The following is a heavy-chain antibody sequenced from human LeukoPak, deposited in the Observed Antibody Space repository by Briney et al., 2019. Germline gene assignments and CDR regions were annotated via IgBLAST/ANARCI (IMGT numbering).Heavy chain of an antibody. V-gene: IGHV4-4*07. Sequence: PSGTLSLTCTVSGGPMYSYYWTWIRQPAGRGLEWIGRIYTDGSTNYNPSLKSRVTMSVDTSKKEFSLKLNSVTAADTAIYYCATYKQELAFDSWGQGTLVTVSS. J-gene: IGHJ4*02. CDR3: ATYKQELAFDS. D-gene: IGHD6-13*01. CDR2: IYTDGST. CDR1: GGPMYSYY.